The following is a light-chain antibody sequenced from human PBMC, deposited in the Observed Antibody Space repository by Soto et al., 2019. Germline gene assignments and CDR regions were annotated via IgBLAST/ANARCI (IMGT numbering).Light chain of an antibody. CDR2: VVN. CDR1: TNDIGTYEY. J-gene: IGLJ1*01. Sequence: QSALTQPASVSGSPGQSITISCTGSTNDIGTYEYVSWHQHHPGKAPKLVIFVVNDRPSGISDRFSGSKSGNTASLTISGLQLEDDAVEYCSSYTTCRSRPRVFGTGTKLTVL. V-gene: IGLV2-14*01. CDR3: SSYTTCRSRPRV.